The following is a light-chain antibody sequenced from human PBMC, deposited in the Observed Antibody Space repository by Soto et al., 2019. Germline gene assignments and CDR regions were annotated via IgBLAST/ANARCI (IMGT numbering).Light chain of an antibody. V-gene: IGKV3D-15*01. Sequence: EIVMTQSPATLSLSPGDTATLSCRASQSVDTNLAWYVQKPGQAPRRLIYGVSTWGTGVTDRFSGSGSGTEFTLTISGLQSEYFAMYYCQQYKSWPITFGQGTRLEI. CDR2: GVS. CDR1: QSVDTN. CDR3: QQYKSWPIT. J-gene: IGKJ5*01.